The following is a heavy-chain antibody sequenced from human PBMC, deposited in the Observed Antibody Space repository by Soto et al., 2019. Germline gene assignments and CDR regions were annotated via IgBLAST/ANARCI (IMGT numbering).Heavy chain of an antibody. CDR3: ARDRYSSGWNWFDP. CDR2: INAGNGNT. Sequence: ASVKVSCTASEYTFTTYAMHWVRQAPGQRLEWMGWINAGNGNTKYSQKFQGRVTITRDTSASTAYMELSSLRSEDTAVYYCARDRYSSGWNWFDPWGQGTLVTVSS. D-gene: IGHD6-19*01. CDR1: EYTFTTYA. V-gene: IGHV1-3*01. J-gene: IGHJ5*02.